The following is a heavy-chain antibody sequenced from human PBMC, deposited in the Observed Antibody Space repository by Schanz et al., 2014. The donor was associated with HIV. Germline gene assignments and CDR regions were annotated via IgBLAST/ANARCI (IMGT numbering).Heavy chain of an antibody. J-gene: IGHJ4*02. CDR1: GFRFSSHA. D-gene: IGHD2-15*01. CDR2: ISISGETT. Sequence: EVQLLESGGGLVQPGESLRLSCAVSGFRFSSHAMTWVRQAPGKGLEWVSGISISGETTYYADSVKGRFTISRDNSKNTLYLQMNSLRVEDTAVYYCAKDLGAGGGSCFDSWGQGTLVTVST. CDR3: AKDLGAGGGSCFDS. V-gene: IGHV3-23*01.